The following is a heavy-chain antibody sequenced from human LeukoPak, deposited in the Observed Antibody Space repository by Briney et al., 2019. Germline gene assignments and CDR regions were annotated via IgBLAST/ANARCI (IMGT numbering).Heavy chain of an antibody. D-gene: IGHD6-13*01. CDR2: IYYSGST. Sequence: PSGTRSLTCTVSGGSINSNSHFWAWIRQSPGKGLEGIGTIYYSGSTYYSPSLKSRVTISVDTSKIQFSLELNSVTATDTAVYYCARHLEYISSWKGYYFDYWGQGILVTVSS. CDR1: GGSINSNSHF. CDR3: ARHLEYISSWKGYYFDY. V-gene: IGHV4-39*01. J-gene: IGHJ4*02.